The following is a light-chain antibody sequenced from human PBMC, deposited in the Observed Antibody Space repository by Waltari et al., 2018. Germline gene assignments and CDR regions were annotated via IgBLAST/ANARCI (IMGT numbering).Light chain of an antibody. V-gene: IGLV2-14*03. CDR3: ASYTSANTVL. J-gene: IGLJ2*01. Sequence: WDQQHPGKAPKLVIFDVSRWPSGVSHRFSGSKSGNTASLTISELQAEDEAAYYCASYTSANTVLFGGGTKVTVL. CDR2: DVS.